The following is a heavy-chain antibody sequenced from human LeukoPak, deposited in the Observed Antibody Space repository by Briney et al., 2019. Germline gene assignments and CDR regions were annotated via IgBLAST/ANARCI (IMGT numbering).Heavy chain of an antibody. V-gene: IGHV4-59*01. D-gene: IGHD6-13*01. J-gene: IGHJ1*01. Sequence: SETLSLTCTVSGGSISSYYWSWIRQPPGKGLEWIGYIYYSGSTNYNPSLKSRVTISVDTSKNQFSLKLSSVTAADTAVYYCARVMEAAGTKYFQHWGQGTLVTVSS. CDR3: ARVMEAAGTKYFQH. CDR1: GGSISSYY. CDR2: IYYSGST.